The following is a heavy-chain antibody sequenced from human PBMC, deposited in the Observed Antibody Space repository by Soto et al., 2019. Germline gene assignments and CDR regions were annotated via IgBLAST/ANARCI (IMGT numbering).Heavy chain of an antibody. CDR3: AREGCSGGSCYFREYYFDY. D-gene: IGHD2-15*01. Sequence: SETLSLTCTVSGGSISSYYWSWIRQPPWKGLEWIGYIYYSGSTNYNPSLKSRVTISVDTSKNQFSLKLSSVTAADTAVYYCAREGCSGGSCYFREYYFDYWGQGTLVTVSS. J-gene: IGHJ4*02. V-gene: IGHV4-59*01. CDR1: GGSISSYY. CDR2: IYYSGST.